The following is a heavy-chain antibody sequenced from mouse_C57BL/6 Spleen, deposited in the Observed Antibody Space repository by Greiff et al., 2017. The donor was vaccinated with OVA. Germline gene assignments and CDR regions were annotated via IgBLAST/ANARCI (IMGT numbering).Heavy chain of an antibody. CDR2: ISSGGSDT. J-gene: IGHJ2*01. CDR3: ARQYGSEKYFDY. CDR1: GFTFSSYG. Sequence: EVQLVESGGDLVKPGGSLKLSCAASGFTFSSYGMSWVRQTPDKRLEWVAPISSGGSDTYYPDSVKGRFTISRDNAKNTLYLQMSSLESEDTAIEDCARQYGSEKYFDYWGKGTTLTVS. V-gene: IGHV5-6*01. D-gene: IGHD1-1*01.